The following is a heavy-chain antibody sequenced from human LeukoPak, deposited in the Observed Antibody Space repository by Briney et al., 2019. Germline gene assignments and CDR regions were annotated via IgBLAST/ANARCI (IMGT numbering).Heavy chain of an antibody. CDR2: MNPNSGNT. CDR3: AADPLEMASQGY. CDR1: EYTFTNYD. V-gene: IGHV1-8*01. Sequence: ASVKVSCKASEYTFTNYDINWVRQATGQGLEWMGWMNPNSGNTNYAETFQGRVTMTRYTSISTAYMELSSLTSEDTAVYYCAADPLEMASQGYWGQGTLVTVSS. D-gene: IGHD5-24*01. J-gene: IGHJ4*02.